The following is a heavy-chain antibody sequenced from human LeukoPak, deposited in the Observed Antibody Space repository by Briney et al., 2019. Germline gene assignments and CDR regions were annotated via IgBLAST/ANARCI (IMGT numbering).Heavy chain of an antibody. CDR3: ASHPRYYYDSSGDY. J-gene: IGHJ4*02. V-gene: IGHV3-48*01. CDR2: ISSSSSTI. D-gene: IGHD3-22*01. Sequence: GSLRLSCAASGFPFSSYSMNWVRPAPGKGLEWVSYISSSSSTIYYSDSVKGRFTISRDNAKNSLYLQMNSLRAEDTAVYYCASHPRYYYDSSGDYWGQGTLVTVSS. CDR1: GFPFSSYS.